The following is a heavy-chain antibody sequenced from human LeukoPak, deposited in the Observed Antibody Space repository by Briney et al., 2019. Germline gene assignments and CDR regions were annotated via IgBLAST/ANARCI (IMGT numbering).Heavy chain of an antibody. V-gene: IGHV4-38-2*02. CDR1: GYSISSGYY. CDR3: AREGSSWYYAFDI. Sequence: SETLSLTCVVSGYSISSGYYWGWIRQPPGKGLEWIGSIYHSGSTYYNPSLKSRVTISVDTSKNQFSLKLSSVTAADTAVYYCAREGSSWYYAFDIWGQGTMVTVSS. CDR2: IYHSGST. D-gene: IGHD6-13*01. J-gene: IGHJ3*02.